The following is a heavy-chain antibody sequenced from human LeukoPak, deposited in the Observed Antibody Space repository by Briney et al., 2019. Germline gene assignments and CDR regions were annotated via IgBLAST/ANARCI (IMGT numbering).Heavy chain of an antibody. Sequence: PGGSLRLSCAASGFTFDDYAMHWVRQAPGKGLEWVSGISWNSGSIGYADSVKGRFTISRDNAKNSLYLQMNSLRAEDTALYYCAKDQKGFTMVRGVIGVSYFDYWGQGTLVTVSS. CDR3: AKDQKGFTMVRGVIGVSYFDY. J-gene: IGHJ4*02. V-gene: IGHV3-9*01. CDR1: GFTFDDYA. CDR2: ISWNSGSI. D-gene: IGHD3-10*01.